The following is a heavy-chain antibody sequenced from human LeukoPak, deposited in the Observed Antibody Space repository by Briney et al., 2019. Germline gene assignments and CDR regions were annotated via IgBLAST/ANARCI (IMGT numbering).Heavy chain of an antibody. Sequence: PGGSLRLSCAASGFTFSSNGMHWLRQAPGKGLEWVTFINHDGRDKSYADSVEGRFTISRDNAKNSLYLQVNSLRAEDTALYYCAKDMWSYGDGPMDVWGKGTTVTISS. V-gene: IGHV3-30*02. D-gene: IGHD1-26*01. J-gene: IGHJ6*04. CDR2: INHDGRDK. CDR1: GFTFSSNG. CDR3: AKDMWSYGDGPMDV.